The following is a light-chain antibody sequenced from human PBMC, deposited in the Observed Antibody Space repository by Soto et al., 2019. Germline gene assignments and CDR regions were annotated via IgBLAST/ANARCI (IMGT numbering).Light chain of an antibody. Sequence: QSVLTQPPSVSGAPGQRVTISCTGSSSNIGAGYDVHWYQQLPGTAPKLLIYGNSNRPSGVPDRFSGSKSGTSASLAITGLQAEDEADYYCQSYDSSLSGRDVVFGGGTNSPS. CDR3: QSYDSSLSGRDVV. J-gene: IGLJ2*01. CDR1: SSNIGAGYD. V-gene: IGLV1-40*01. CDR2: GNS.